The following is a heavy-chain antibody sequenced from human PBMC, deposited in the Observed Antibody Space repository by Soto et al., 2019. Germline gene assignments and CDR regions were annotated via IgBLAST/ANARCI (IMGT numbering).Heavy chain of an antibody. Sequence: EVQLLESGGGLVQPGGSLRLSCTASGFTFSSYAMSWVRQAPGKGLEWVSGISGSGGSTYYADSVKGRFTISRDNSKNTLYLQMNSLRAEDTAAYYCSKLGGNDAFDMRGQGTMVTVSS. CDR3: SKLGGNDAFDM. CDR2: ISGSGGST. V-gene: IGHV3-23*01. D-gene: IGHD2-15*01. J-gene: IGHJ3*02. CDR1: GFTFSSYA.